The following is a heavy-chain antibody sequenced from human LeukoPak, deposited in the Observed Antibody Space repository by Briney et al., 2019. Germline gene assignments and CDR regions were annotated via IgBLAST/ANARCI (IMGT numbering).Heavy chain of an antibody. Sequence: SETLSLTCTVSGGSISSYYWSWIRQPAGKGLEWIGRIYPKDNTNYNPSLKSRVTISVDTSKNQFSLKLSSVTAADTAVYYCARSKYGSGSYYFNWFDPWGQGTLVTVSS. CDR1: GGSISSYY. D-gene: IGHD3-10*01. CDR3: ARSKYGSGSYYFNWFDP. CDR2: IYPKDNT. V-gene: IGHV4-4*07. J-gene: IGHJ5*02.